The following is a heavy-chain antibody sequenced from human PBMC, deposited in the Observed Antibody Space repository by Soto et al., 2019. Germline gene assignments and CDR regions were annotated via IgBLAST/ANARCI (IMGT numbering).Heavy chain of an antibody. CDR2: IYYSGST. J-gene: IGHJ4*02. CDR3: ARGVDILTGYFFDY. V-gene: IGHV4-59*01. D-gene: IGHD3-9*01. CDR1: GGSFRSYY. Sequence: QVRLQESGPGLLKPSGTLSLTCTVPGGSFRSYYWSWFRQPQGKGLEWIGYIYYSGSTNSNPSPKSRVTISVDTSKNQFSLKLSSVTAADTAVYYCARGVDILTGYFFDYWVQGTLVTVSS.